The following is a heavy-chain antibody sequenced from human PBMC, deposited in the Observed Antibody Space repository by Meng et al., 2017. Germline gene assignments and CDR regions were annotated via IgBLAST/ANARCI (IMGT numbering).Heavy chain of an antibody. Sequence: GESLKISCAASGFTFSSYEMNWVRQAPGKGLEWVSYISSSGSTIYYADSVKGRFTISRDNAKNSLYLQMNSLRAEDTAVYYCARGKRYYYDSSGYYPDYWGQGTLVTVS. V-gene: IGHV3-48*03. CDR1: GFTFSSYE. CDR2: ISSSGSTI. D-gene: IGHD3-22*01. CDR3: ARGKRYYYDSSGYYPDY. J-gene: IGHJ4*02.